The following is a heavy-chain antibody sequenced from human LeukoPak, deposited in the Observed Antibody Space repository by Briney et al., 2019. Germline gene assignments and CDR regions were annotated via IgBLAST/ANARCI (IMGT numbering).Heavy chain of an antibody. Sequence: PSETLSLTCAVYGGSFSGYYWSWIRQPPGKGLEWIGEINHSGSTNYNPSLKSRVTISVDTSKNQFSLKLSSVTAADTAVYYCARASSGCSDYWGQGTLVTVSS. CDR2: INHSGST. V-gene: IGHV4-34*01. D-gene: IGHD6-19*01. CDR1: GGSFSGYY. J-gene: IGHJ4*02. CDR3: ARASSGCSDY.